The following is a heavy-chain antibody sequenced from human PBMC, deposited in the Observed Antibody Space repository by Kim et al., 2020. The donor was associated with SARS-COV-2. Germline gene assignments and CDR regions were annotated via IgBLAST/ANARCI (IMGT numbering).Heavy chain of an antibody. CDR1: GFTFSSYG. V-gene: IGHV3-30*18. CDR3: AKDRGYCSGGSGYGNYY. CDR2: ISYDGSNK. J-gene: IGHJ6*01. Sequence: GGSLRLSCAASGFTFSSYGMHGVRQAPGKGLEWVAGISYDGSNKYYADSVKGRFTISRDNSKNTLYLQMNSLRAEDTAGYYCAKDRGYCSGGSGYGNYY. D-gene: IGHD2-15*01.